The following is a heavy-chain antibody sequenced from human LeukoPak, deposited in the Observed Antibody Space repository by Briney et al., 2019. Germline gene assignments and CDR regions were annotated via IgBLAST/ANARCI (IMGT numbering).Heavy chain of an antibody. J-gene: IGHJ4*02. D-gene: IGHD2-15*01. Sequence: GGSLRLSYAASGFTFSSYSMNWVRQAPGKGLEWVSSISSSSSYIYYADSVKGRFTISRDNSKNTLYLQMNSLRAEDTAVYYCAKDSPIGYCSGGSCWGRGDYWGQGTLVTVSS. CDR1: GFTFSSYS. V-gene: IGHV3-21*04. CDR2: ISSSSSYI. CDR3: AKDSPIGYCSGGSCWGRGDY.